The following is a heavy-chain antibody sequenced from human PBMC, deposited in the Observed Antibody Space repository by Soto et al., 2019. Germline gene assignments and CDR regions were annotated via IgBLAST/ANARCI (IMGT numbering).Heavy chain of an antibody. CDR1: GGSFSGYY. CDR3: ARGRGGIAARPDVTSYYYYGMDV. CDR2: INHSGST. V-gene: IGHV4-34*01. J-gene: IGHJ6*01. D-gene: IGHD6-6*01. Sequence: SVTLSLTRAVSGGSFSGYYWIWIRQNPGKGREWIGEINHSGSTNYNPSLKSRVTISVDTSKNQFSLKLSSVTAADTAVYYCARGRGGIAARPDVTSYYYYGMDVWGQGTTVT.